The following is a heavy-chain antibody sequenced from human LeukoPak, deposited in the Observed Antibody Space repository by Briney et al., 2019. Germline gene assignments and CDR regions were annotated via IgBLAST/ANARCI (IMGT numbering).Heavy chain of an antibody. Sequence: SETLSLTCTVSGGSISSYYWSWIRQPQGRGLGWIGYISYSGSTNYKSSLKSRVTISVDTSKNQFSLKLSSVTAADTAVYYCARESGSSLNDAFDIWGQGTMVTVSS. D-gene: IGHD3-10*01. CDR1: GGSISSYY. CDR2: ISYSGST. J-gene: IGHJ3*02. CDR3: ARESGSSLNDAFDI. V-gene: IGHV4-59*08.